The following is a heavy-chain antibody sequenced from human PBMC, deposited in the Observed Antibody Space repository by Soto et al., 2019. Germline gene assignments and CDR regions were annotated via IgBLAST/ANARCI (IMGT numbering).Heavy chain of an antibody. CDR2: IGGSSGTT. CDR3: AKFKGFNWNYVFDY. D-gene: IGHD1-7*01. J-gene: IGHJ4*02. Sequence: GGSLRLSCEVSGLTFSNFAMSWVRQAPGKGLEWASAIGGSSGTTFYADSVKGRFTISKDYAKNMLYPQMNSLRAEDTAVYYCAKFKGFNWNYVFDYWGQGVPVTV. V-gene: IGHV3-23*01. CDR1: GLTFSNFA.